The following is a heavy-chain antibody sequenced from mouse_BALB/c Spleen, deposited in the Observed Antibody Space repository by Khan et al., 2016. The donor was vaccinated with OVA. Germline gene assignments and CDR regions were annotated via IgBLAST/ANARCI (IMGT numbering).Heavy chain of an antibody. CDR1: GLTFSRYG. Sequence: EVQLQESGGDLMKPGGTLKLSCAASGLTFSRYGMSWVRQTPDKRLEWVASISSGGSYTYYPDNMKGRFTISRDNAKNTLYLEMTSLKSEDTAIYYCARHEGYEEYYFGYWGQGTTLTVSS. CDR2: ISSGGSYT. V-gene: IGHV5-6*01. D-gene: IGHD2-10*02. CDR3: ARHEGYEEYYFGY. J-gene: IGHJ2*01.